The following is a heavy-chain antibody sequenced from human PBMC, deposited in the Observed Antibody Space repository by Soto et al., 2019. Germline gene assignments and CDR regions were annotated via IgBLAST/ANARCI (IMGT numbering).Heavy chain of an antibody. CDR3: ARDGLHDYSKFDH. J-gene: IGHJ4*02. CDR2: IWYDGTNK. D-gene: IGHD4-4*01. CDR1: GFTFSSYA. V-gene: IGHV3-33*01. Sequence: PGGSLRLSCAASGFTFSSYAMHWVRQAPGKGLQWVAVIWYDGTNKHYADSAKGRFTISRDISKNTLYLQMNSLGAEDTAMYYCARDGLHDYSKFDHWGQGTLVTVSS.